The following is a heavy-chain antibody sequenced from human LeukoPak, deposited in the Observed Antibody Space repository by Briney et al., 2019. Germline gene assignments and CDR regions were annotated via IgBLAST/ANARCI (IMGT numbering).Heavy chain of an antibody. V-gene: IGHV4-39*01. CDR3: ASLVVPAATTDAFDI. D-gene: IGHD2-2*01. J-gene: IGHJ3*02. CDR2: IYYSGST. CDR1: GFSISSSSYF. Sequence: SETLSFTCTVSGFSISSSSYFWRWIRQPPGKGLEWIGSIYYSGSTYYNPSLNSRVTISVDTSNNQFSLKLSSVTAADTAVYYCASLVVPAATTDAFDIWGQGTMVTVSS.